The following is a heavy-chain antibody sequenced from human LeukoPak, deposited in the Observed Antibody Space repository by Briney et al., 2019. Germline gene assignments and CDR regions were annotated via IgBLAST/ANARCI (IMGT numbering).Heavy chain of an antibody. CDR3: VNLGYCTTSSCQP. D-gene: IGHD2-2*01. CDR1: GFTFNNYF. Sequence: GGSLRLSCAASGFTFNNYFMHWVRQGPGKGLVWVSRITSDGSGTNYADSVKGRFTISRDNAKNTLYLQMNSLRVEDTAVYYCVNLGYCTTSSCQPWGQGTLVTVSS. V-gene: IGHV3-74*01. CDR2: ITSDGSGT. J-gene: IGHJ4*02.